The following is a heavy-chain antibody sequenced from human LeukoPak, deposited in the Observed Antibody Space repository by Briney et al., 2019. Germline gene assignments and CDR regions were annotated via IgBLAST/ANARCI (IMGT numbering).Heavy chain of an antibody. Sequence: GGSLRLSCAASGFTVSSNYMSWVRQAPGKGLEWVSVIYSGGSTYYAESVKGRFTISRDNSKNTLYLQMNSLRAEDTAVYYCARVAFSPLHPPEYSSSSGYYYYMDVWGKGTTVTVSS. J-gene: IGHJ6*03. CDR2: IYSGGST. V-gene: IGHV3-66*02. CDR3: ARVAFSPLHPPEYSSSSGYYYYMDV. CDR1: GFTVSSNY. D-gene: IGHD6-6*01.